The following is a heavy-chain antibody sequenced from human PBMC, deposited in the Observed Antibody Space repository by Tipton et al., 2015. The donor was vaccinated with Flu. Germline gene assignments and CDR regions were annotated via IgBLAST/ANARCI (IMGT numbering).Heavy chain of an antibody. CDR1: GGSISNYY. J-gene: IGHJ4*02. D-gene: IGHD3-3*01. V-gene: IGHV4-59*01. CDR2: IYYSGST. CDR3: ARDTIFGVAH. Sequence: TLSLTCTVSGGSISNYYWSWIRQPPGKGLEWIGQIYYSGSTNYNPSLKSRVTISVDTSKNQISLKLSSVTAADTAVYCCARDTIFGVAHWGQGTLVTVSS.